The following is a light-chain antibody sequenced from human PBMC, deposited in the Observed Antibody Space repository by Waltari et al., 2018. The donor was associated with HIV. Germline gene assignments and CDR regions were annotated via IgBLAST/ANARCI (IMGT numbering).Light chain of an antibody. J-gene: IGLJ3*02. V-gene: IGLV1-44*01. CDR2: SNN. CDR3: AAWDGSLNGRM. Sequence: QSVLTQPPSASGTPGQRVTMSCSGSSSHIGSHAVSWYQQLQGTAPKLLSYSNNQRPPGVPDRFSGSKSGTSASLASSGLQSEDEADYYCAAWDGSLNGRMFGGGTRLTVI. CDR1: SSHIGSHA.